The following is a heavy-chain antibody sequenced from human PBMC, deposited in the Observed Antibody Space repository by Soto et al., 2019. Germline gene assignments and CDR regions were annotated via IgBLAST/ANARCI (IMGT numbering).Heavy chain of an antibody. J-gene: IGHJ3*02. CDR1: GGTFSSYA. V-gene: IGHV1-69*13. CDR2: IIPIFGTA. Sequence: VKVSCKASGGTFSSYAISWVRQAPGQGLEWMGGIIPIFGTANYAQKFQGRVTITADESTSTAYMELNSLRSEDTAVYYCARYGGYSGYGAFDIWGQGTMVTVSS. D-gene: IGHD5-12*01. CDR3: ARYGGYSGYGAFDI.